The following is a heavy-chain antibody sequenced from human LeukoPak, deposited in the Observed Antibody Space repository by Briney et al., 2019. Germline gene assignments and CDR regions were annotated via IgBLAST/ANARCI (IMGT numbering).Heavy chain of an antibody. D-gene: IGHD3-22*01. J-gene: IGHJ4*02. CDR2: ISGSGGST. Sequence: GGSLRLSCAASGFTFSSYVMSWVRQAPGKGLEWVSAISGSGGSTYYADSVKGRFTISRDNSKNTLYLQMNSLRAEDTAVYYCAKGGDSSGYYYDLDYWGQGTLVTVSS. CDR1: GFTFSSYV. CDR3: AKGGDSSGYYYDLDY. V-gene: IGHV3-23*01.